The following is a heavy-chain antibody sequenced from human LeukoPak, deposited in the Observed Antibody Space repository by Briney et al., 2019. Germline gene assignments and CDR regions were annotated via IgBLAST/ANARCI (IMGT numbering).Heavy chain of an antibody. V-gene: IGHV3-48*02. CDR3: ARRIYSSGSFDYFDY. D-gene: IGHD5-18*01. CDR1: GFTFSSYS. Sequence: GGSLRLSCAASGFTFSSYSMNWVRQAPVKGLEWVSYISGPGTPIYYADSVKGRFTISRDNAKNSLYLQMNSLRDEDTAVYYCARRIYSSGSFDYFDYWGQGTLVTVSS. CDR2: ISGPGTPI. J-gene: IGHJ4*02.